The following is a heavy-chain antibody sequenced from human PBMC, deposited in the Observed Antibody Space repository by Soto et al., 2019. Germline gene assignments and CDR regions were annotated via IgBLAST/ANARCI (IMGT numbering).Heavy chain of an antibody. Sequence: QLKLQESGSGLMKPSQTLSLTCAVSGGSISSGGYSWSWIRQPPGKSLEWLGYIYHSGSTYYNPSLKSRVTISVDRSKNQFSLKLSSVTAADTAVYYCARVPGPWGQGTLVTVSS. CDR3: ARVPGP. CDR2: IYHSGST. CDR1: GGSISSGGYS. J-gene: IGHJ5*02. V-gene: IGHV4-30-2*01.